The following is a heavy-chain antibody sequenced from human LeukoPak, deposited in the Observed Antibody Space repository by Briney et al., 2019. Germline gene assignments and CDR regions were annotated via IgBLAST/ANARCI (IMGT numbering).Heavy chain of an antibody. CDR3: ARAYSYYYDSSEDAFDI. Sequence: SETLSLTCTVSGGSISSYYWSWIRQPPGKGLEWIGYIYYSGSTNYNPSLKSRVTISVDTSKNQFSLKLSSVTAADTAVYYCARAYSYYYDSSEDAFDIWGQGTMVTVSS. CDR2: IYYSGST. V-gene: IGHV4-59*12. J-gene: IGHJ3*02. CDR1: GGSISSYY. D-gene: IGHD3-22*01.